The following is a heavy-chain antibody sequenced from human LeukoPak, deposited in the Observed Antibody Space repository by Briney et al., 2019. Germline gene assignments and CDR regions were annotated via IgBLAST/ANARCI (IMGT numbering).Heavy chain of an antibody. CDR2: VNPNSGGS. V-gene: IGHV1-2*02. CDR1: GYIFTAYY. D-gene: IGHD3-10*01. Sequence: ASVKVSCKASGYIFTAYYIHWVRQAPGQGLEWMGWVNPNSGGSHYAQKFQGRVTMTRDTSLNTAYMELSSLISDDTAVYYCARVGKPTMVRGVIIEGTFGYWGQGTLVTVSS. CDR3: ARVGKPTMVRGVIIEGTFGY. J-gene: IGHJ4*02.